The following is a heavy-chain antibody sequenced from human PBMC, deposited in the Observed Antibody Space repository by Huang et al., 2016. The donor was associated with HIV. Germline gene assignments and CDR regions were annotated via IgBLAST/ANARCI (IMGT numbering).Heavy chain of an antibody. CDR2: LANTGST. CDR1: GGSISRQY. Sequence: QEQLQESGPGLVKPSETLSLTCTVSGGSISRQYWSWIRQSPGTGREWIGTLANTGSTNYNPSLQSRVTISVDRSKNQFSLNLKSVTAADTALYYCAKEKSYGNWANNWFDPWGQGILVTVSS. V-gene: IGHV4-59*11. CDR3: AKEKSYGNWANNWFDP. J-gene: IGHJ5*02. D-gene: IGHD7-27*01.